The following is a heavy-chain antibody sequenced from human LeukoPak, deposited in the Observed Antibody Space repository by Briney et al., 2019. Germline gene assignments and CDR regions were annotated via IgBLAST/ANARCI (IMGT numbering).Heavy chain of an antibody. V-gene: IGHV3-30*18. D-gene: IGHD1-1*01. CDR1: GFTFSSYG. J-gene: IGHJ4*02. Sequence: GGSLRLFCVASGFTFSSYGMHWVRQAPGKGPEWVAVISYYGSDRYYANFVKGRFTISRDNSKNTLFLQTNSMRPEDTAVYYCAKGVSRGVDPTGLEYWGQGTLVTVSS. CDR2: ISYYGSDR. CDR3: AKGVSRGVDPTGLEY.